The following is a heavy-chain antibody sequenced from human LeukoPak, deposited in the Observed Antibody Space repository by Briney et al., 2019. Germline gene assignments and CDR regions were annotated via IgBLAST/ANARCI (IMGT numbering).Heavy chain of an antibody. D-gene: IGHD3-16*01. CDR2: MKGTGET. V-gene: IGHV3-23*01. CDR3: ARASWVSSADAVW. CDR1: GLSFSSFA. Sequence: GGSLRLSCEASGLSFSSFAMSWVRQAPARGLEWLSSMKGTGETFHADSVRGRFTLSRDDSRNTVYLQLNNLRVEDTAVYYCARASWVSSADAVWWGQGTVVTVSS. J-gene: IGHJ4*02.